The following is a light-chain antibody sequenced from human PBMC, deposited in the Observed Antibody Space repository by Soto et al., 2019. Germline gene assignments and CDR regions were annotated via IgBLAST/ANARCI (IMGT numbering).Light chain of an antibody. V-gene: IGLV1-51*01. CDR1: TSNIGNNY. CDR3: ATWDSSLSTVL. CDR2: DNK. Sequence: QSVLTQPPSVSAAPGQKVTISCSGSTSNIGNNYVSWYQQLPGSAPKLLIFDNKKRPSGIPDRFSGSKSGTSATLGITGLQTGDEADYYCATWDSSLSTVLFGGGTKLTVL. J-gene: IGLJ2*01.